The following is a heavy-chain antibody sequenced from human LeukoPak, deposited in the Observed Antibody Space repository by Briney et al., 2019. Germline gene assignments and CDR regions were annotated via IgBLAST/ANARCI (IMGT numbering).Heavy chain of an antibody. CDR2: ISSGSSTI. J-gene: IGHJ4*02. D-gene: IGHD6-13*01. Sequence: GGSLRLSCAAFGFTFNTYSMNWVRPAPGKGLEWGSYISSGSSTIHYADSVKGRFTISRDNAKSSLYLQMSSLRDEDTAVYYCARDYGYSSSFDYWGQRTLVTVSS. CDR3: ARDYGYSSSFDY. V-gene: IGHV3-48*02. CDR1: GFTFNTYS.